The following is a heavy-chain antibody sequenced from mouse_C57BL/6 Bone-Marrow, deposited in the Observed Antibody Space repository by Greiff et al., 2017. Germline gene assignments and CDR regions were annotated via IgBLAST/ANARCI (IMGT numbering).Heavy chain of an antibody. V-gene: IGHV1-64*01. CDR3: ASQGLLRFYYFDV. CDR1: GYTFTSYW. J-gene: IGHJ2*01. CDR2: IHPNSGST. D-gene: IGHD2-3*01. Sequence: QVQLQQPGAELVKPGASVKLSCKASGYTFTSYWMHWVKQRPGQGLEWIGMIHPNSGSTNYNEKFKSKATLTVDKASSTAYMQLSSLTSEDSAVYYCASQGLLRFYYFDVWGQVTTLTVSS.